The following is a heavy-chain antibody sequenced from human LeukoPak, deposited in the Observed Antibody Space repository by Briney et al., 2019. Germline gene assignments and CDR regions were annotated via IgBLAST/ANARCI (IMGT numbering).Heavy chain of an antibody. CDR2: FDPEDGET. CDR3: ATVGADRNFDY. J-gene: IGHJ4*02. V-gene: IGHV1-24*01. CDR1: GYTFTGYY. Sequence: GASVKVSCKASGYTFTGYYMHWVRQAPGKGLEWMGGFDPEDGETIYAQKFQGRVTMTEDTSTDTAYMELSSLRSEDTAVYYCATVGADRNFDYWGQGTLVTVSS. D-gene: IGHD1-26*01.